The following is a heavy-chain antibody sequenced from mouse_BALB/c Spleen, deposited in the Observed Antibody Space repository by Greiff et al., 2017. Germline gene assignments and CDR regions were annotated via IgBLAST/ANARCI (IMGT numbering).Heavy chain of an antibody. CDR3: ARSIPDRHVGFDY. D-gene: IGHD2-14*01. CDR1: GDSITSGY. V-gene: IGHV3-8*02. Sequence: EVMLVESGPGLVKPSQTLSLTCSVTGDSITSGYWNWIRKFPGNKLEYMGYISYSGSTYYNPSLKSRISITRDTSKNQYYLQLNSVTTEDTATYYCARSIPDRHVGFDYWGQGTTLTVSS. CDR2: ISYSGST. J-gene: IGHJ2*01.